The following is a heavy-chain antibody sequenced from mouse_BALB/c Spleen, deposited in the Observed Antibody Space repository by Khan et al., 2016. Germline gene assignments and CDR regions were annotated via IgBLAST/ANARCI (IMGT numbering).Heavy chain of an antibody. J-gene: IGHJ4*01. CDR1: GSSLTSYG. D-gene: IGHD2-3*01. Sequence: QVQLKQSGPGLVAPSQSLSITCTVSGSSLTSYGVHWVRQPPGKGLEWLVVIWSDGSTTYNSALKSSLSISKDNSKSQVFLRLNSLQTDDTAMYYCARRDDGGGAMDYWGQGTSDTVSS. V-gene: IGHV2-6*02. CDR2: IWSDGST. CDR3: ARRDDGGGAMDY.